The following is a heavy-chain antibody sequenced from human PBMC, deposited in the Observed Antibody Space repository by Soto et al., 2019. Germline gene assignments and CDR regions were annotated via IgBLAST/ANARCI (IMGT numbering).Heavy chain of an antibody. J-gene: IGHJ3*01. CDR2: ISTFNGKT. CDR1: RYTFTSHG. D-gene: IGHD1-26*01. V-gene: IGHV1-18*01. CDR3: ARLLTEGATFRDDAFDL. Sequence: QVQLVQSGGDVKTPGASVKVSCTTFRYTFTSHGIAWVRQAPGQGLEWMGWISTFNGKTDYAQKFQGRVTMTADTLTSTVHMELRSLRSHDTAVYYCARLLTEGATFRDDAFDLWGLGTKVTVSS.